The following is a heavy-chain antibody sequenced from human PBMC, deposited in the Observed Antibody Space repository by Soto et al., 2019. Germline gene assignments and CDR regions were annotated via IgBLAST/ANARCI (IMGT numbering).Heavy chain of an antibody. J-gene: IGHJ6*04. CDR2: ISWNSGSI. V-gene: IGHV3-9*01. D-gene: IGHD2-2*01. Sequence: GGSLRLSCAASGFTFDDYAMHWVRQAPGKGLEWVSGISWNSGSIGYADSVKGRFTISRDNAKNSLYLQMNSLRAEDTALYCCAALLTGCSSTSCYAGFGFWNVLGKGTTVTVSS. CDR1: GFTFDDYA. CDR3: AALLTGCSSTSCYAGFGFWNV.